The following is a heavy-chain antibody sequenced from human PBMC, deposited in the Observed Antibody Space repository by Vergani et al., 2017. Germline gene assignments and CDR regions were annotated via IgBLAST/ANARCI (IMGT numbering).Heavy chain of an antibody. CDR1: GFTFSTYG. V-gene: IGHV3-30*02. D-gene: IGHD6-13*01. CDR2: IQYDGRQD. Sequence: VQLLESGGSLKQPGGSVRLSCAASGFTFSTYGMHWVRQAPGKGLEWVAFIQYDGRQDYYVDSVEGRFTISRDNSKNTVYLQMNNLRIEDTAVYYCAKEGPVTASGDYWGLGTQVTVSS. CDR3: AKEGPVTASGDY. J-gene: IGHJ4*02.